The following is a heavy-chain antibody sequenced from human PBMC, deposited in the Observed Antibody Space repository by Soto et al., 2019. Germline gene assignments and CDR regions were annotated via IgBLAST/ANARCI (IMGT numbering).Heavy chain of an antibody. V-gene: IGHV3-66*01. CDR2: IYSGGST. CDR3: ARVKAVAGVAWYFDL. CDR1: GFTVSSNY. J-gene: IGHJ2*01. Sequence: PGGPLRLSCAASGFTVSSNYMSWVRQAPGKGLEWVSVIYSGGSTYYADSVKGRFTISRDNSKNTLYLQMNSLRAEDTAVYYCARVKAVAGVAWYFDLWGRGTLVTVSS. D-gene: IGHD6-19*01.